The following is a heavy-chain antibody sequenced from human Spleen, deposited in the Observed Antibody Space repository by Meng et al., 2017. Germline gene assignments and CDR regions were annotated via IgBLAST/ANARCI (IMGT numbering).Heavy chain of an antibody. CDR3: ATVSVAHDAFDI. V-gene: IGHV4-39*07. J-gene: IGHJ3*02. D-gene: IGHD4-23*01. Sequence: SETLSLTCSVSGGSISGSSNYWGWVRQSPGKGLEWIGSIYYGGRTFYNPSLKRRVTISVDTSKNQFSLKMSSVTAADTAVYYCATVSVAHDAFDIWGQGTMVTVSS. CDR2: IYYGGRT. CDR1: GGSISGSSNY.